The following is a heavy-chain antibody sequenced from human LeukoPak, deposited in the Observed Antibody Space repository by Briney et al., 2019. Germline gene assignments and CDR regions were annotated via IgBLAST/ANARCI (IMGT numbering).Heavy chain of an antibody. CDR3: ARLSNFWSGQEDY. Sequence: ASVNVSCKASGYTFTGYYMHWVRQAPGQGLEWMGWINPNSGGTNYAQKFQGWVTMTRDTSISTAYMELSSLRSDDTAVYYCARLSNFWSGQEDYWGQGTLVTVSS. CDR1: GYTFTGYY. CDR2: INPNSGGT. D-gene: IGHD3-3*01. V-gene: IGHV1-2*04. J-gene: IGHJ4*02.